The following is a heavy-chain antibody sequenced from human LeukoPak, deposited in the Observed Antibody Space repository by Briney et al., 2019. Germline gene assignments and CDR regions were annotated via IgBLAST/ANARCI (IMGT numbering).Heavy chain of an antibody. CDR2: ISWDGGST. CDR3: AKDSDSSGYQTFYYMDV. V-gene: IGHV3-43D*03. Sequence: GGSLRLSCAASGFTFDDYAMHWARQAPGKGLEWVSLISWDGGSTYYADSVKGRFTISRDNSKNSLYLQMNSLRAEDTALYYCAKDSDSSGYQTFYYMDVWGKGTTVTVSS. D-gene: IGHD3-22*01. CDR1: GFTFDDYA. J-gene: IGHJ6*03.